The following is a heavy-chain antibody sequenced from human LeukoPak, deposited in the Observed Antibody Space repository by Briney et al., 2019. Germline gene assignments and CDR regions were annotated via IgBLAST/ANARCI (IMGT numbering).Heavy chain of an antibody. CDR2: ISSSGSTI. D-gene: IGHD4-17*01. J-gene: IGHJ6*03. CDR1: GFTFSDYY. CDR3: ARDRSMTTVYYYYYMDV. Sequence: GGSLRLSCAASGFTFSDYYMSWIRQAPGKGLEWVSYISSSGSTIYYADSVKGRFTISRDNAKNSLYLQMNSLRAEDTAAYYCARDRSMTTVYYYYYMDVWGKGTTVTVSS. V-gene: IGHV3-11*04.